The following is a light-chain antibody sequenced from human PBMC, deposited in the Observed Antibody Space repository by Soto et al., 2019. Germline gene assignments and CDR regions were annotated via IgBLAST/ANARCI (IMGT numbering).Light chain of an antibody. J-gene: IGKJ3*01. CDR3: QQYDNLSSFT. V-gene: IGKV1-33*01. CDR1: QDINNY. CDR2: DAS. Sequence: DIQMTQSPSSLSASLGDRVTITCQASQDINNYLNWYQQKPGKAPKLLINDASNLQIGVPSRFSGSGSGTDFSFTISSLQPEDIVTYYCQQYDNLSSFTFGPGTKVEIK.